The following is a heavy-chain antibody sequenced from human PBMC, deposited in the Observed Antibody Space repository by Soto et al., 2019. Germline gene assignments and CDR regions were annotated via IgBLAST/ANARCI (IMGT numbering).Heavy chain of an antibody. CDR1: GFTFSSYE. CDR3: VRDLVGAPSFDF. Sequence: EVQLVESGGGLVQPGGSLRLSCAASGFTFSSYEMNWVRQAPGKGLEWVSYIGISGNTIYFADSVKGRFTISRDNAKKSLYLQMDSLTAEDTAVYYCVRDLVGAPSFDFRGQGTLVTVSS. D-gene: IGHD1-26*01. J-gene: IGHJ4*02. CDR2: IGISGNTI. V-gene: IGHV3-48*03.